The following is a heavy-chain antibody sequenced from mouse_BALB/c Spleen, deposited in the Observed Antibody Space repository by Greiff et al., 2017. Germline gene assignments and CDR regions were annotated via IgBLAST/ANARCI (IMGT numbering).Heavy chain of an antibody. V-gene: IGHV5-4*02. Sequence: EVKLVESGGGLVKPGGSLKLSCAASGFTFSDYYMYWVRQTPEKRLEWVATISDGGSYTYYPDSVKGRFTISRDNAKNNLYLQMSSLKSEDTAMYDCARDGNYWYFDVWGAGTTVTVSS. CDR2: ISDGGSYT. CDR3: ARDGNYWYFDV. CDR1: GFTFSDYY. J-gene: IGHJ1*01. D-gene: IGHD2-1*01.